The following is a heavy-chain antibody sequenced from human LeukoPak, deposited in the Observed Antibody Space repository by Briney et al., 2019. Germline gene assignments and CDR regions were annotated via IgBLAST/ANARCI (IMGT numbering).Heavy chain of an antibody. CDR3: ARDRQDTAMVTLFDY. Sequence: GGSLRLSCAASGFTFSSYWMSWVRQAPGKGLEWVANIKQDGSEKYYVDSVKGRFTISRDNAKNSLYLQMNSLRAEDTAVYYCARDRQDTAMVTLFDYWGQGTLVTVSS. D-gene: IGHD5-18*01. CDR1: GFTFSSYW. J-gene: IGHJ4*02. CDR2: IKQDGSEK. V-gene: IGHV3-7*01.